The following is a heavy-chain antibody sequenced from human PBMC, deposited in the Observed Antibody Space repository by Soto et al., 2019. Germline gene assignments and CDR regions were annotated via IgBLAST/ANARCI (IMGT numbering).Heavy chain of an antibody. D-gene: IGHD1-26*01. J-gene: IGHJ4*02. Sequence: GGSLRLSCTASGFTFNTHWMHWARQAPGKGLVWVSRIYFDGITTNYADSVKGRLTVSRDNAKNTVYLHVNTLRDEDTAVYYCARGGAMGVDYSGQGTMVTVYS. CDR1: GFTFNTHW. CDR2: IYFDGITT. CDR3: ARGGAMGVDY. V-gene: IGHV3-74*01.